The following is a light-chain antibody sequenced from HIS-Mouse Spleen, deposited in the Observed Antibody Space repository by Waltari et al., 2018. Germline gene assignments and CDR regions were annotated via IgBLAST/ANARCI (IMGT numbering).Light chain of an antibody. J-gene: IGLJ2*01. CDR2: EDS. V-gene: IGLV3-10*01. Sequence: SYELTQPPSVSVSPAQTARITCSSDALPKKDAYLYQQKSGQAPVLVIYEDSKRPSGIPERFSGSSSGTMATLTISGAQVEDEADYYCYSTDSSGNHRVFGGGTKLTVL. CDR3: YSTDSSGNHRV. CDR1: ALPKKD.